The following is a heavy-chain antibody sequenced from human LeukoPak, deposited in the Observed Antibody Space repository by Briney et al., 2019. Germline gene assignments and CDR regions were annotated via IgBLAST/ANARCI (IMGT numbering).Heavy chain of an antibody. V-gene: IGHV5-51*01. D-gene: IGHD1-26*01. J-gene: IGHJ4*02. Sequence: GESLKISCKASGYSFTSYWIRWVRQMPGKGLQWMGIIYPGDSDTRYSPSFQGQVTISADKSISTAYLQWTSLKASDTAMYYCGKQHSGSDHSPLLYWGQGTLVTVSS. CDR3: GKQHSGSDHSPLLY. CDR2: IYPGDSDT. CDR1: GYSFTSYW.